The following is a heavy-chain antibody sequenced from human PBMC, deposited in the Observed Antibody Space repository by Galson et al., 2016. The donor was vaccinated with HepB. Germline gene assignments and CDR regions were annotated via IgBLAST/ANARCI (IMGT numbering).Heavy chain of an antibody. V-gene: IGHV3-30-3*01. Sequence: SLRLSCAASGFTFNNYAMRWVRQAPGKGLEWVAVISNDGSKKYYADSVKGRFTISRDKSKNTLYLQMNSLTAEDTAAYYCASLRITIFGVVTRATPFDSWGQGTVITVSS. CDR2: ISNDGSKK. CDR3: ASLRITIFGVVTRATPFDS. D-gene: IGHD3-3*01. J-gene: IGHJ4*02. CDR1: GFTFNNYA.